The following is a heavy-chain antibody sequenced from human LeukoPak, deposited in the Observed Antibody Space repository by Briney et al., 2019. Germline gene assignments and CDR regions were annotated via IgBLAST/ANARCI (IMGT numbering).Heavy chain of an antibody. CDR3: ARDSGRVAARRRGFDY. CDR2: IWYDGSNK. CDR1: GFTFSSFW. V-gene: IGHV3-33*08. Sequence: GGSLRLSCVASGFTFSSFWMSWVRQAPGKGLEWVAVIWYDGSNKYYADSVKGRFTISRDNSKNTLYLQMNSLRAEDTAVYYCARDSGRVAARRRGFDYWGQGTLVTVSS. J-gene: IGHJ4*02. D-gene: IGHD6-6*01.